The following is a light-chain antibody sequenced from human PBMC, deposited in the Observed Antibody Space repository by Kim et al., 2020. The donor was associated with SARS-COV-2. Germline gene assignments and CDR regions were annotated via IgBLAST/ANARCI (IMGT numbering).Light chain of an antibody. CDR1: QSISSW. Sequence: ASVGDRVTITCRASQSISSWLAWYQQKQGKAHKLLIYKASSLQTGVPSRFSGSGSGTEFTLTISSLQPDDFATYYCQQNNSYSWTFGQGTKVDIK. V-gene: IGKV1-5*03. J-gene: IGKJ1*01. CDR3: QQNNSYSWT. CDR2: KAS.